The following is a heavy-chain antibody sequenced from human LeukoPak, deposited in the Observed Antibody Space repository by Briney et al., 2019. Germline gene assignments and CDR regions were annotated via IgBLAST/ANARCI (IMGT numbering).Heavy chain of an antibody. V-gene: IGHV4-59*08. Sequence: SETLSLTCTVSGGSISSYYWSWIRQPPGKGLEWIGYIYYSGSTNYNPSLKSRVTISVDTSKNQFSLKLSSVTAADTAVYYCARPYCSGGSCRWYFDLWGRGTLVTVSS. CDR1: GGSISSYY. CDR3: ARPYCSGGSCRWYFDL. J-gene: IGHJ2*01. CDR2: IYYSGST. D-gene: IGHD2-15*01.